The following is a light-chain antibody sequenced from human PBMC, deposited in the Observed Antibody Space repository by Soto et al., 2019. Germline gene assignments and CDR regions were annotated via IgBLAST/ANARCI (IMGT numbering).Light chain of an antibody. CDR1: QSIDSN. Sequence: EIAVTQSPVTLSVSPEEGATLSCRASQSIDSNLAWYQQKPGQAPRLLIYDASTRATGVPARFSGSGSGTEFTLTISSLQSEDFAVYYCQQYRKWPPHTFGQGTKLELK. V-gene: IGKV3-15*01. CDR3: QQYRKWPPHT. CDR2: DAS. J-gene: IGKJ2*01.